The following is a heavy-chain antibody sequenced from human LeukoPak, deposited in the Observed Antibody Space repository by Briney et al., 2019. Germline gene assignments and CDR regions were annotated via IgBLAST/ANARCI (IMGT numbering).Heavy chain of an antibody. CDR3: ARDGTGDGDFDY. CDR2: TYYRSKWSY. Sequence: SQTLSLTCAISGDSVSSNSAAWNWIRQSPSRGLEWLGRTYYRSKWSYNYAVSVKSRVTISPDTFKNQFSLQLNSVTLEDTAVYYCARDGTGDGDFDYWGQGTLVTVSS. D-gene: IGHD1-1*01. V-gene: IGHV6-1*01. CDR1: GDSVSSNSAA. J-gene: IGHJ4*02.